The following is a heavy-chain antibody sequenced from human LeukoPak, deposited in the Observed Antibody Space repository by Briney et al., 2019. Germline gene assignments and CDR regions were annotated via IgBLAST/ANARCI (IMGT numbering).Heavy chain of an antibody. CDR3: ARPGGYSSGWYGGYYFDY. Sequence: PSETLSLTCAVYGGSLSGYYWSWIRQPPGKGLEWIGEINHSESTNYNPSLKSRVTISVDTSKNQFSLKLSSVTAADTAVYYCARPGGYSSGWYGGYYFDYWGQGTLVTVSS. D-gene: IGHD6-19*01. V-gene: IGHV4-34*01. CDR1: GGSLSGYY. CDR2: INHSEST. J-gene: IGHJ4*02.